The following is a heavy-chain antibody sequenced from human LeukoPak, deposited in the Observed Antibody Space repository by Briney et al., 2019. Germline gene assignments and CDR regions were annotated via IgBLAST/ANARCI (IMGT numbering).Heavy chain of an antibody. CDR2: ISYGGSNK. D-gene: IGHD3-16*01. CDR3: AREGGYDYVWGSYPYYFDY. J-gene: IGHJ4*02. V-gene: IGHV3-30*04. Sequence: GRSLRLSCAASGFTFSSYAMHWVRQAPGKGLEWVSVISYGGSNKYYADSVKGRFTLSRDNSNNTLYLQMNSQRAEDTAVYYCAREGGYDYVWGSYPYYFDYLGQGTLLAVSS. CDR1: GFTFSSYA.